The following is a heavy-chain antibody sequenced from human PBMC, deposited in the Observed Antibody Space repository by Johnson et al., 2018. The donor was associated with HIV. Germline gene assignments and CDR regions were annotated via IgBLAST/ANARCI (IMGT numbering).Heavy chain of an antibody. J-gene: IGHJ3*02. CDR3: ARELLGSSSPDAFDI. CDR1: GFTVSSNY. V-gene: IGHV3-66*03. CDR2: IYGGGDT. Sequence: VQLVESGGGLIQPGGSLRLSCAASGFTVSSNYMSWVRQAPGKGLEWVSVIYGGGDTFYADSVKGRFTISRDSSKNTLYLQMNSLRPEDTALYYCARELLGSSSPDAFDIWGQGTMVTVSS. D-gene: IGHD6-6*01.